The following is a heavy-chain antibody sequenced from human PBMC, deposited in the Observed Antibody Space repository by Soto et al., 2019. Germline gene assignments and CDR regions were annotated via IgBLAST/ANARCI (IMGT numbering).Heavy chain of an antibody. CDR1: GFTFSSYA. Sequence: TGGSLRLSCAASGFTFSSYAMSWVRQAPGKGLEWVSAISGSGGSTYYADSVKGRFTISRDNSKNTLYLQMNSLRAEDTAVYYCAKDHGFWSGYPNPFDYWGQGTLVTVSS. D-gene: IGHD3-3*01. V-gene: IGHV3-23*01. CDR3: AKDHGFWSGYPNPFDY. CDR2: ISGSGGST. J-gene: IGHJ4*02.